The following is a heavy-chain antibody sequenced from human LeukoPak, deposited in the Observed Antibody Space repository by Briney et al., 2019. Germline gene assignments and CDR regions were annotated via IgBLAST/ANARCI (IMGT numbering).Heavy chain of an antibody. CDR1: GFTFGDYA. CDR2: IRSKAYGCTT. V-gene: IGHV3-49*03. Sequence: QAGGSLRLSCTASGFTFGDYAMSWFRQAPGKGLEWVGFIRSKAYGCTTEYAASVKGRFTISRDDSKSIAYLQMNSLKTEDTAVYYCTRVGPVLLWFGELSSSYYFDYWGQGTLVTVSS. J-gene: IGHJ4*02. CDR3: TRVGPVLLWFGELSSSYYFDY. D-gene: IGHD3-10*01.